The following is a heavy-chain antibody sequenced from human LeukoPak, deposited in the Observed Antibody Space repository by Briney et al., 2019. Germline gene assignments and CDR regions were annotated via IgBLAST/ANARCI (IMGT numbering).Heavy chain of an antibody. D-gene: IGHD6-13*01. Sequence: PSETLSLTCTVSGGSISSSSYYWGWIRQPPGKGLEWIGSIYYSGSTYYNPSLKSRVTISVDTSKNQFSLKLSSVTAADTAVYYCARDRIAAADYWGQGTLVTVSS. CDR3: ARDRIAAADY. V-gene: IGHV4-39*07. J-gene: IGHJ4*02. CDR2: IYYSGST. CDR1: GGSISSSSYY.